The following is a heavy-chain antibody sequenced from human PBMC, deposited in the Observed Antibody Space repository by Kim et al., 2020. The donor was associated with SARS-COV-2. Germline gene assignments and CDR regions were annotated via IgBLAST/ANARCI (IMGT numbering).Heavy chain of an antibody. V-gene: IGHV1-3*01. CDR1: GYIFTNFA. CDR2: INAGTGNT. CDR3: ARDLFHTGFDY. J-gene: IGHJ4*02. Sequence: ASVKVSCKASGYIFTNFAIQWVRQAPGQRLEWMGWINAGTGNTKFSQQFQGRVTFNRDTAANTDYMELSSLGSEDTAVYYCARDLFHTGFDYWGQGTLVAVSS. D-gene: IGHD2-8*02.